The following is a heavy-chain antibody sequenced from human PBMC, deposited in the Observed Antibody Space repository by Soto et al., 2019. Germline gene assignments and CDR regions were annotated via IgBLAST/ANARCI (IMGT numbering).Heavy chain of an antibody. D-gene: IGHD2-15*01. CDR1: GGTFSIYT. Sequence: QVQLVQSGAEVKKPGSSVKVFCKASGGTFSIYTISWVRQAAGQGLEWMGGSANSAQKFQGRLTVTADESTSTVYLELSSLTSEDTAVYYCAREGPPDIAWFDPWGQGTLVSVSS. V-gene: IGHV1-69*01. CDR3: AREGPPDIAWFDP. J-gene: IGHJ5*02. CDR2: SA.